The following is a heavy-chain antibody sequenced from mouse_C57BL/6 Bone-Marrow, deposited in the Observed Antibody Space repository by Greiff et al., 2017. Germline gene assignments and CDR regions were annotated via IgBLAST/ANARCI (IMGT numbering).Heavy chain of an antibody. J-gene: IGHJ4*01. Sequence: VQLQESGPGLVQPSQSLSITCTVSGFSLTSYGVHWVRQSPGKGLEWLGVIWRGGSTDYNAAFMSRLSITKDNSKSQVFFKMNSLQADDTAIYYCASTGTGDYYAMDYWGQGTSVTVSS. D-gene: IGHD4-1*02. CDR1: GFSLTSYG. V-gene: IGHV2-5*01. CDR3: ASTGTGDYYAMDY. CDR2: IWRGGST.